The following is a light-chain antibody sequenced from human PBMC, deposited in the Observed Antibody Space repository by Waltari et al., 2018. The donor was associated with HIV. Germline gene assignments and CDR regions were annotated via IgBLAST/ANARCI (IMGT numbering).Light chain of an antibody. CDR2: YND. Sequence: QSVLTQPPSVSEAPRQRVTISCYGSSSNIGNHAVNWYKQLPGKAPKLLIYYNDLLSSGVSDRFSGSKSGTSASLAISGLQSEDEADYYCAAWDDSLHGVVFGGGTKLTVL. J-gene: IGLJ3*02. V-gene: IGLV1-36*01. CDR3: AAWDDSLHGVV. CDR1: SSNIGNHA.